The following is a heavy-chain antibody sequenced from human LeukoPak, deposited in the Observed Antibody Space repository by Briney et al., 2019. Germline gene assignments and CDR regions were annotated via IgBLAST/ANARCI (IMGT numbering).Heavy chain of an antibody. CDR3: ARVPPLSRPYTGNNYYFDY. D-gene: IGHD5-24*01. CDR1: GGSISSYY. V-gene: IGHV4-59*01. CDR2: ISYTGGT. Sequence: PSETPSLTCTVSGGSISSYYWSWIRQPPGKGLEWIGYISYTGGTNYNPSLKSRVTISVDTSKNQFSLKLSSVTAADTAVYYCARVPPLSRPYTGNNYYFDYWGQGTLVTVSS. J-gene: IGHJ4*02.